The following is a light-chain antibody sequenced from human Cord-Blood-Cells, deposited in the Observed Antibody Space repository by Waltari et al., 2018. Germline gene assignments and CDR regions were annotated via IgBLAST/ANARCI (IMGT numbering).Light chain of an antibody. CDR2: SNK. V-gene: IGLV1-44*01. CDR1: RSNTGSHT. Sequence: QSVLTQPPSASGPSGQRATLTCSGTRSNTGSHTVTWYQQLPGTAPKLLIYSNKQRPSGVPDRFSGSKSGTSASLAISGLQSEDEADYYCAAWDDSLNGWVFGGGTKLTVL. CDR3: AAWDDSLNGWV. J-gene: IGLJ3*02.